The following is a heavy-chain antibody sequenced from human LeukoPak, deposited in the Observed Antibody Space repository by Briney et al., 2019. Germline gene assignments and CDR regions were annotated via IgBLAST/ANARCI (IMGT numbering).Heavy chain of an antibody. CDR2: INSDGSST. CDR3: ARILDSAWGELGY. Sequence: GGSLRLSCAASGFTFSSYWMHWVRQAPGKGLVWVSRINSDGSSTSYADSVTGRFTISRDTAKNTLYLQMNNLRAEDTAVYYCARILDSAWGELGYWGQGTLVTVSS. V-gene: IGHV3-74*01. CDR1: GFTFSSYW. D-gene: IGHD6-19*01. J-gene: IGHJ4*02.